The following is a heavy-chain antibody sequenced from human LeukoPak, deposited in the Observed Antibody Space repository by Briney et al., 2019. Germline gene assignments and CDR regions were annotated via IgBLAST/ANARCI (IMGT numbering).Heavy chain of an antibody. CDR2: IIPIFGTA. CDR1: GGTFSSYA. D-gene: IGHD3-9*01. CDR3: ARDLTDYDILTGCPTPQPYGMDV. V-gene: IGHV1-69*06. J-gene: IGHJ6*04. Sequence: GASVKVSCKASGGTFSSYAISWVRQAPGQGLEWMGGIIPIFGTANYAQKFQGRVTITADKSTSTAYMELSSLRSEDTAVYYCARDLTDYDILTGCPTPQPYGMDVWGKGTTVTVSS.